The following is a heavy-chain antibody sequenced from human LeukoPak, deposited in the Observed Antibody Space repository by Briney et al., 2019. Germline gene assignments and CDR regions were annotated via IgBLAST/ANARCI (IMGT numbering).Heavy chain of an antibody. CDR2: IKQDGSEK. J-gene: IGHJ6*02. CDR1: GFTFSSYS. Sequence: GGSLRLSCAASGFTFSSYSMNWVRQAPGKGLEWVANIKQDGSEKDYVDSVKGRFTISRDNAKNSLYLQMNSLRAEDTAVYYCARDAYTLRPYGMDVWGQGTTVTVSS. CDR3: ARDAYTLRPYGMDV. D-gene: IGHD4-11*01. V-gene: IGHV3-7*03.